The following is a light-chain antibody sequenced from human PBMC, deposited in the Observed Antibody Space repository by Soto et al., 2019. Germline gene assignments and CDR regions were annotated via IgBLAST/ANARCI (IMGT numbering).Light chain of an antibody. CDR3: RQYNVWPQM. J-gene: IGKJ1*01. Sequence: EIEMTKNRGTLSVAAGERVTLSSRASQSVSSNLAWYQQRPGQAPRLLIYSVSSRDTDIPARFSDGGSRPELTPTLNGLQTEDFGVYYCRQYNVWPQMFGQGTKVDIK. V-gene: IGKV3-15*01. CDR1: QSVSSN. CDR2: SVS.